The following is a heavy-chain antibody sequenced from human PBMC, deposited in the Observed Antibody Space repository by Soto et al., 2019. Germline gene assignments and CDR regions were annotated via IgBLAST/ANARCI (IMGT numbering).Heavy chain of an antibody. Sequence: QVQLQESGSGLVKPSQSLSLTCTVSGVSLNTADTWWSWIRQSPGKGLEFIGFYHSGGSTYYAASFRSRVIRSADTSNSQLSLKLSSVTVEDTAVYFGVRTRQMERGNDYGLDVWGHGTTVTVSS. CDR2: YHSGGST. J-gene: IGHJ6*02. V-gene: IGHV4-30-4*01. CDR3: VRTRQMERGNDYGLDV. CDR1: GVSLNTADTW. D-gene: IGHD1-1*01.